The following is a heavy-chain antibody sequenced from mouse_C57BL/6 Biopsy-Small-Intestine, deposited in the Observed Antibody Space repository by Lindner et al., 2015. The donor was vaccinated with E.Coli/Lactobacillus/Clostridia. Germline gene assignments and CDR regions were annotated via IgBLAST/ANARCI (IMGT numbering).Heavy chain of an antibody. CDR3: ARDLGFPAYYFDY. Sequence: SVKVSCKASGYTFTSHYMHWVRQAPGQGLEWMGIINPSGGSTTYAQKFQGRVTMTRDTSTSTLYMELSSLRSEDTAVYYCARDLGFPAYYFDYVGPGNPGHRLL. CDR1: GYTFTSHY. D-gene: IGHD1-2*01. J-gene: IGHJ2*01. CDR2: INPSGGST. V-gene: IGHV1-53*01.